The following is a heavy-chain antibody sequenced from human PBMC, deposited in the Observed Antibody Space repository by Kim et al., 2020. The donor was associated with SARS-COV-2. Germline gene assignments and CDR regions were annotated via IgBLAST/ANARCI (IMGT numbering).Heavy chain of an antibody. J-gene: IGHJ6*02. CDR3: AKEEGSGYSSGFTYDYYGMHV. CDR2: ISYDGSNK. CDR1: GFTFSSYG. V-gene: IGHV3-30*18. D-gene: IGHD6-19*01. Sequence: GGSLRLSCAASGFTFSSYGMHWVRQAPGKGLEWVAVISYDGSNKYYADSVKGRFTISRDNSKNTLYLQMNSLRAEDTAVYYCAKEEGSGYSSGFTYDYYGMHVWGQGTSVTVSS.